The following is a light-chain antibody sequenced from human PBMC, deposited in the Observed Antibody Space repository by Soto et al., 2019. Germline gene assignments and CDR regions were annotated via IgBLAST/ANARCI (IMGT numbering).Light chain of an antibody. Sequence: DIVMTQSPDSLAVSLGERATINCKSSQSLLYRSNNKNYLAWYQQKPGQPLKLLISWASTRESGVPDRFSGNGSRTDFTLTISSLQAEDVAVYFCQHYYSAPRTFGQGTKVEIK. CDR2: WAS. CDR3: QHYYSAPRT. CDR1: QSLLYRSNNKNY. J-gene: IGKJ1*01. V-gene: IGKV4-1*01.